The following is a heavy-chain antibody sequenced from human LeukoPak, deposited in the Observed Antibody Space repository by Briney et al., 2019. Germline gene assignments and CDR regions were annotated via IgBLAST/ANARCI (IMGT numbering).Heavy chain of an antibody. CDR3: AKDRIAALSAYMDV. J-gene: IGHJ6*03. D-gene: IGHD6-13*01. V-gene: IGHV4-39*07. CDR1: GGSISSSSYY. Sequence: SETLSLTCTVSGGSISSSSYYWGCIRQPPGKGLEWIGSIYYSGSTYYNPSLKSRVTISVDTSKNQFSLKLSSVTAADTAVYYCAKDRIAALSAYMDVWGKGTTVTVSS. CDR2: IYYSGST.